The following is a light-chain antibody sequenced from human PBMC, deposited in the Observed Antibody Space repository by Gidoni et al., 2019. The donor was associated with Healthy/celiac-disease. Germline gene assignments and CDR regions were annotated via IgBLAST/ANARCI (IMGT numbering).Light chain of an antibody. J-gene: IGKJ1*01. Sequence: DIHMTQSPSTLSASVGDRVTITCRASQSISSWLAWYQQKPGKAPKLLIYDASSLESGVPSRFSGSGSGTECTLTISSLQPDDFATYYCQQYNSYWSWTFGQGTKVEIK. CDR3: QQYNSYWSWT. V-gene: IGKV1-5*01. CDR2: DAS. CDR1: QSISSW.